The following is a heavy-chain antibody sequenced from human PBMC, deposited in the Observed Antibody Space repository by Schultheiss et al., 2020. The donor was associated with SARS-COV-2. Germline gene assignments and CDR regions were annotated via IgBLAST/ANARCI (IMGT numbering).Heavy chain of an antibody. CDR2: ISSSGSTI. V-gene: IGHV3-48*03. CDR3: ARLGGFLEWFDP. D-gene: IGHD3-3*01. Sequence: GGSLRLSCAASGFTFSSYAMSWVRQAPGKGLEWVSYISSSGSTIYYADSVKGRFTISRDNAKNSLYLQMNSLRAEDTAVYYCARLGGFLEWFDPWGQGTLVTVSS. CDR1: GFTFSSYA. J-gene: IGHJ5*02.